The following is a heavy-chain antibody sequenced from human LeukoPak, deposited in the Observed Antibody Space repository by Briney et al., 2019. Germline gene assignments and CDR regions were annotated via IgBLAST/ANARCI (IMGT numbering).Heavy chain of an antibody. J-gene: IGHJ4*02. CDR3: ARSRGTVTTAFDY. D-gene: IGHD4-17*01. V-gene: IGHV4-30-2*01. CDR1: GGSISSGGYS. CDR2: IYQSGST. Sequence: SQTLSLTCAVSGGSISSGGYSWSWIRQPPGKGLEWIGYIYQSGSTYYNPSLKSRVTISVDRSKNQFSLKLSSVTAADTAVYYCARSRGTVTTAFDYWGQGTLVTVSS.